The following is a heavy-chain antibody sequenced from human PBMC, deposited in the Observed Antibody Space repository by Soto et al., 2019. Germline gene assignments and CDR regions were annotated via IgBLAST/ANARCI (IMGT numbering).Heavy chain of an antibody. Sequence: SETLSLTCAVYGGSCSGYYWSWIRQPPGKGLEWIGEINHSGSTNYNPSLKSRVTISVDTSKNQFSLKLSSVTAADTAVYYCARGPIYYDFWSGYGRTPGGHWCDPWGQGTRVT. CDR3: ARGPIYYDFWSGYGRTPGGHWCDP. D-gene: IGHD3-3*01. CDR2: INHSGST. V-gene: IGHV4-34*01. CDR1: GGSCSGYY. J-gene: IGHJ5*02.